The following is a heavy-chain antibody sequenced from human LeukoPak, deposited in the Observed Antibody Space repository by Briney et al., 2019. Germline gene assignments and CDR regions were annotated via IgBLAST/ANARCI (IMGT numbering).Heavy chain of an antibody. CDR2: IYYTGSA. Sequence: SETLSLTCTVPGGSISSSSYYWGWIRQPPGKGLEWIGSIYYTGSAYYNPSLKSRVTMSVDTSKNQFSLRLSSLTAADTAVYSCARHPERYSYFDYWGQGTLVTVSS. J-gene: IGHJ4*02. V-gene: IGHV4-39*01. CDR3: ARHPERYSYFDY. D-gene: IGHD5-18*01. CDR1: GGSISSSSYY.